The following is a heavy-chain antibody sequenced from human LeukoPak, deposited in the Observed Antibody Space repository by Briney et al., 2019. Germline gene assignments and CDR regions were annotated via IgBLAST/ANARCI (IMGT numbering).Heavy chain of an antibody. D-gene: IGHD5-18*01. J-gene: IGHJ4*02. Sequence: ASVKVSCKASGYTFTGYYMHWVRQAPGQGLEWMGWINPSGGSTSYAQKFQGRVTMTRDTSTSTVYMELSSLRSEDTAVYYCARDRWGYREPDYWGQGTLVTVSS. CDR2: INPSGGST. CDR3: ARDRWGYREPDY. CDR1: GYTFTGYY. V-gene: IGHV1-46*01.